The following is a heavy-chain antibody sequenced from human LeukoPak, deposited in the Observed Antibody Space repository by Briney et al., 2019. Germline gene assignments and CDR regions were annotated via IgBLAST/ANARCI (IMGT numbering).Heavy chain of an antibody. D-gene: IGHD2-15*01. J-gene: IGHJ4*02. Sequence: GESLKISCKGPGYSFTSYWIGWVRQMPGKGLEWMGIIYPGDSDTRYSPSFQGQVTISADKSISTAYLQWSSLKASDIAMYYCARQIAGYCSGGSCYPDYWGQGTLVTVSS. V-gene: IGHV5-51*01. CDR1: GYSFTSYW. CDR3: ARQIAGYCSGGSCYPDY. CDR2: IYPGDSDT.